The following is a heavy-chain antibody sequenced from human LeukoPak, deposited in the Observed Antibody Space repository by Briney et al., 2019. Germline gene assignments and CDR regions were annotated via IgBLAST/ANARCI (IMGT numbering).Heavy chain of an antibody. V-gene: IGHV4-59*01. CDR3: ARGIRGVGIDY. CDR1: GDSISGYY. J-gene: IGHJ4*02. Sequence: SETLSLTCTVSGDSISGYYWTWIRQPPGKGLEWIGYIYYSGSTNYNPSLKSRVTISVDTSKNQFSLKLSSVTAADTAVYYCARGIRGVGIDYWGQGTLVTVSS. CDR2: IYYSGST. D-gene: IGHD3-10*01.